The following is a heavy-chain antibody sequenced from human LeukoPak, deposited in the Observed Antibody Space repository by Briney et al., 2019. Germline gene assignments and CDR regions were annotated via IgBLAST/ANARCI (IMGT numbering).Heavy chain of an antibody. Sequence: SETLSLTCAVYSGSFSGYYWSWIRQPPGKGLEWIGEINHSGSTNYNPSLKSRVTISADTSKNQFSLKLSSVTAADTAVYYCARAFGYSGYGMDVWGQGTTVTVSS. J-gene: IGHJ6*02. V-gene: IGHV4-34*01. CDR1: SGSFSGYY. D-gene: IGHD5-12*01. CDR3: ARAFGYSGYGMDV. CDR2: INHSGST.